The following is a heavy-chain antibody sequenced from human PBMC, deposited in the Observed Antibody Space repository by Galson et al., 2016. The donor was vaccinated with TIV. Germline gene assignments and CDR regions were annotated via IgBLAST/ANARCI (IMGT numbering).Heavy chain of an antibody. J-gene: IGHJ4*02. Sequence: SLRLSCAASGFSLSDYAMTWVRQAPGKGLEWVSDISGRGGTTHYADSVKGRFTISRDNSKNTLYLQMESLRGKDTAIYFCAKDPRDYDDYPYYFDSWGQGTLVAVSS. CDR2: ISGRGGTT. CDR3: AKDPRDYDDYPYYFDS. V-gene: IGHV3-23*01. CDR1: GFSLSDYA. D-gene: IGHD4-17*01.